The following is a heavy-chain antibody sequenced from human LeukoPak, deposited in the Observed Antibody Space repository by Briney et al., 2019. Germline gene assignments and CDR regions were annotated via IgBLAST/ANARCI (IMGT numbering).Heavy chain of an antibody. CDR2: ISSSSSYT. J-gene: IGHJ4*02. Sequence: GGSLRLSCAASGFTFSDYYMSWIRQAPGKGLEWVSYISSSSSYTNYVDSVKGRFTISRDNAKNSLYLQMNSLRAEDTAVYYCARESESSGFDYWGQGTLVTVSS. D-gene: IGHD6-19*01. CDR3: ARESESSGFDY. V-gene: IGHV3-11*06. CDR1: GFTFSDYY.